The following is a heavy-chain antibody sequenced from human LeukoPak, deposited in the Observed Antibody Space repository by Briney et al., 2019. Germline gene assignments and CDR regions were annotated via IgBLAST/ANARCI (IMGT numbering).Heavy chain of an antibody. CDR2: IYYSGST. CDR3: ARDRITMVRGVMDNNYYYYGMDV. D-gene: IGHD3-10*01. J-gene: IGHJ6*02. CDR1: GGSISSYY. Sequence: SETLSLTCTVSGGSISSYYWSWIRQPPGKGLEWIGYIYYSGSTNYNPSLKSRVTISVDTSKNQFSLKLSSMTAADTAVYYCARDRITMVRGVMDNNYYYYGMDVWGQGTTVTVSS. V-gene: IGHV4-59*01.